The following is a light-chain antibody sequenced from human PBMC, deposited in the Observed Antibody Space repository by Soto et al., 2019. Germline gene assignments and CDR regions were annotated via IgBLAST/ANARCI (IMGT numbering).Light chain of an antibody. V-gene: IGLV1-51*01. Sequence: QSVLTQPPSVSAAPGQKVTISCSGSSSNIGGNAVSWYQQLPGTAAKLLSCDDNKRPSGIPDRFSGSKSGTSASLGITGFQTGDEADYYCGSWDSTLSGYVFGTGTKVTVL. CDR2: DDN. J-gene: IGLJ1*01. CDR3: GSWDSTLSGYV. CDR1: SSNIGGNA.